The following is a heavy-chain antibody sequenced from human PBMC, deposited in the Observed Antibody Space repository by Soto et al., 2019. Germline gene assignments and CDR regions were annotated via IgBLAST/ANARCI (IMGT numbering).Heavy chain of an antibody. D-gene: IGHD6-13*01. CDR2: INPASGST. CDR3: ARDLAAGDH. Sequence: QVQLVQSGAEVKKPRASVKLSCRTSGYTLTHYYIHWVRQAPGQGLEWLGIINPASGSTNYAQDFQGRVTLTMDTSTTTVYMDLSGLRAEDTAVFYCARDLAAGDHWGQGTLVTVSS. CDR1: GYTLTHYY. J-gene: IGHJ4*02. V-gene: IGHV1-46*01.